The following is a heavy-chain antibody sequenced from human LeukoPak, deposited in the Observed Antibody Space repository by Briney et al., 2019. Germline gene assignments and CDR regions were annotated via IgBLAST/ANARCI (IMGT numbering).Heavy chain of an antibody. CDR3: ARLPQYGSGSYTFDY. V-gene: IGHV3-7*01. CDR2: IKQDGSEK. CDR1: GFTFSSYE. Sequence: GGSLRLSCAASGFTFSSYEMNWVRQAPGKGLEWVANIKQDGSEKYYVDSVKGRFTISRENAKNSLYLQMNSLRAEDTAVYYCARLPQYGSGSYTFDYWGQGTLVTVSS. D-gene: IGHD3-10*01. J-gene: IGHJ4*02.